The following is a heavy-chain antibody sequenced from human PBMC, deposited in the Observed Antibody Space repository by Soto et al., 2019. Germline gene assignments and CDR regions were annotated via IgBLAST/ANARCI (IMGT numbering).Heavy chain of an antibody. J-gene: IGHJ3*02. Sequence: EVQLVESGGGLVKPGGSLRLSCVASGFSFNSYAMNWVRQAPGKGPEWVSTISATGFYLYYADSVKGRFTISRDNAKKSLYLQMNSLRAEDTAVYYCVREFSRIVGGTADAFDIWGQGTMVTVSS. CDR1: GFSFNSYA. CDR3: VREFSRIVGGTADAFDI. CDR2: ISATGFYL. V-gene: IGHV3-21*01. D-gene: IGHD1-26*01.